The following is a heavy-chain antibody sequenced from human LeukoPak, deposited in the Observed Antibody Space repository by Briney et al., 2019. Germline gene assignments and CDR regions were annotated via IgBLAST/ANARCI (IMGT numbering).Heavy chain of an antibody. V-gene: IGHV1-8*01. J-gene: IGHJ4*02. Sequence: EASVKVSXKASGYTFTSYDINWVRQATGQGLEWMGWMNPNSGNTGYAQKFQGRVTMTRNTSISTAYMELSSLRSEDTAVYYCARGVRTFKDTAMVYYFDYWGQGTLVTVSP. CDR1: GYTFTSYD. D-gene: IGHD5-18*01. CDR3: ARGVRTFKDTAMVYYFDY. CDR2: MNPNSGNT.